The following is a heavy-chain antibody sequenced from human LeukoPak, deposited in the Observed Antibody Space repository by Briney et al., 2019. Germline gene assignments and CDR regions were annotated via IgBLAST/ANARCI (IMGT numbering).Heavy chain of an antibody. Sequence: GGSLRLSCAASGFTFSSYWINWVRQAPGKGLEWVGFIRSKAYGGTREYAASVKGRFTISRDDPKSIAYLQMNSLKTEDTAVYYCTRQYCSSTSCYINWFDPWGQGTLVTVSS. CDR1: GFTFSSYW. CDR2: IRSKAYGGTR. V-gene: IGHV3-49*04. D-gene: IGHD2-2*02. J-gene: IGHJ5*02. CDR3: TRQYCSSTSCYINWFDP.